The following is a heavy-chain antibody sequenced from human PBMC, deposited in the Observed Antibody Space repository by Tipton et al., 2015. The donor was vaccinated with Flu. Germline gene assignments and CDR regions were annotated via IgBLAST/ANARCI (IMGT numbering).Heavy chain of an antibody. Sequence: TLSLTCTVSGGSISSYYWTWVRQTPGKGLEWMGYVYYTGTTTYNPSLKSRVTMALDTSKKQSSLTLNSVTAADTAVYYCAKGVGQGFYDILTGYTTHAFDIWGQGTMVTVSS. D-gene: IGHD3-9*01. J-gene: IGHJ3*02. CDR1: GGSISSYY. CDR2: VYYTGTT. CDR3: AKGVGQGFYDILTGYTTHAFDI. V-gene: IGHV4-59*01.